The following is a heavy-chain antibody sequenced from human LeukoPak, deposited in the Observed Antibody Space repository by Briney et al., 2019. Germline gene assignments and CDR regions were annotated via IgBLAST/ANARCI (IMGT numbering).Heavy chain of an antibody. V-gene: IGHV4-34*01. CDR3: ARDDKWTTQTFDY. J-gene: IGHJ4*02. D-gene: IGHD3-9*01. Sequence: SETLSLTCAVYGGSFSGYYWSWIRQPPGKGLEWIGEINHSGSTNYNPSLKSRVTISVDTSKNQFSLKLSSVTAADTAVYYCARDDKWTTQTFDYWGQGTRVTVSS. CDR1: GGSFSGYY. CDR2: INHSGST.